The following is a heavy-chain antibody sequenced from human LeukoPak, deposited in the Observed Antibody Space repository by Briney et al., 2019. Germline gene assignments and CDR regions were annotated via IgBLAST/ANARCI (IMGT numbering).Heavy chain of an antibody. CDR2: IYHSGST. J-gene: IGHJ4*02. Sequence: PSGTLSLTCAVSGGSIGSSNWWSWVRQPPGKGLEWIGEIYHSGSTNYNPSLKSRVTISVDKSKNQFSLKPSSVTAADTAVYYCARAPMVRGEYLDYWGQGTLVTVSS. V-gene: IGHV4-4*02. CDR1: GGSIGSSNW. CDR3: ARAPMVRGEYLDY. D-gene: IGHD3-10*01.